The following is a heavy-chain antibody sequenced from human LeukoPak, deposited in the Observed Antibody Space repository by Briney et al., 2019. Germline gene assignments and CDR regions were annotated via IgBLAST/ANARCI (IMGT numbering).Heavy chain of an antibody. CDR1: GFTFSSYS. D-gene: IGHD4-23*01. J-gene: IGHJ4*02. Sequence: PGGSLRLSCAASGFTFSSYSMSWVRQAPGKGLEWVSSISSSSSYTYYADSVKGRLTISRDNAKNSLYLQMNSLRAEDTAVYYCAREDPDYGGNPLPPDFWGQGTLVTVSS. V-gene: IGHV3-21*04. CDR2: ISSSSSYT. CDR3: AREDPDYGGNPLPPDF.